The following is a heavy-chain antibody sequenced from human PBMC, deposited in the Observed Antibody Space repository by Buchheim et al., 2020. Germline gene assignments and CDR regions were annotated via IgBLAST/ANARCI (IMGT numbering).Heavy chain of an antibody. CDR1: GFTFSSYS. CDR2: ISSSSTI. D-gene: IGHD6-19*01. Sequence: EVQLVESGGGLVQPGGSLRLSCAASGFTFSSYSMNWVRQAPGKGLEWVSYISSSSTIYYADSVKGRFTISRDNAKNSLYLQMNSLRAEDTAVYYCARVAVAGGPYYYGMDVWGQGTT. CDR3: ARVAVAGGPYYYGMDV. V-gene: IGHV3-48*01. J-gene: IGHJ6*02.